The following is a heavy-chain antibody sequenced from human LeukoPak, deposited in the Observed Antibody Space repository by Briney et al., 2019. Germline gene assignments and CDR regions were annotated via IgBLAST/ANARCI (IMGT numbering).Heavy chain of an antibody. CDR1: GGSISSGGYY. D-gene: IGHD5-24*01. Sequence: ASETLSLTCTVSGGSISSGGYYWSWIRQHPGKGLEWIGYIYYSGSTYYNPSLKSRVTISVDTSKNQFSLKLSSVTAADTAVYYCARDVDGYNHFDYWGQGTLVTVSS. V-gene: IGHV4-31*03. CDR3: ARDVDGYNHFDY. J-gene: IGHJ4*02. CDR2: IYYSGST.